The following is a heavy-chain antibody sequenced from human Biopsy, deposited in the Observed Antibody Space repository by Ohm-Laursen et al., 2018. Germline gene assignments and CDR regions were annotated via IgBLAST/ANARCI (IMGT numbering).Heavy chain of an antibody. V-gene: IGHV3-9*01. CDR1: GFTVSTTY. Sequence: SLRLSCAASGFTVSTTYMSWVRQAPGKGLEWVSGISWNSGSIGYADSVKGRFTISRDNAKNSLYLQMNSLRAEDTALYYCAKSCSGGSCLDYWGQGTLVTVSS. CDR3: AKSCSGGSCLDY. CDR2: ISWNSGSI. D-gene: IGHD2-15*01. J-gene: IGHJ4*02.